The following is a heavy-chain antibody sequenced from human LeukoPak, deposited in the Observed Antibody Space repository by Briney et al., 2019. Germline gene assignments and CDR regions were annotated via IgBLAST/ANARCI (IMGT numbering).Heavy chain of an antibody. CDR2: ISGSGSTI. V-gene: IGHV3-48*04. Sequence: GGSLRLSCAASGFTFSSYSMNWVRQAPGKGPEWVSYISGSGSTIYYADSVKGRFTISRDNAKNSLFLQMNSLRAEDTAIYYCARDQSGYCGSSTCYAGEFDYWGQGTLVTVSS. J-gene: IGHJ4*02. CDR3: ARDQSGYCGSSTCYAGEFDY. D-gene: IGHD2-2*01. CDR1: GFTFSSYS.